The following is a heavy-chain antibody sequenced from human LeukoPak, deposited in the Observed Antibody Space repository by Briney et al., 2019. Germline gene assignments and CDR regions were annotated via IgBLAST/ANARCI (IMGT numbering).Heavy chain of an antibody. CDR3: ARRPTDSPFDY. CDR1: GYRFSSSW. V-gene: IGHV5-51*01. J-gene: IGHJ4*02. CDR2: FYPGDSDT. Sequence: GESLKISCKGSGYRFSSSWIGWVRQLPGKDLEWMGIFYPGDSDTRYSPSFQGQVTTSADKSISTAYLQWSSLKTSDSAMYYCARRPTDSPFDYWGQGTLVTVSS. D-gene: IGHD2-15*01.